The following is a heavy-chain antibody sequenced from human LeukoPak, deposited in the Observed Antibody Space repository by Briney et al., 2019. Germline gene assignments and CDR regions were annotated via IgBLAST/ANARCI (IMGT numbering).Heavy chain of an antibody. CDR1: GASITIGAESYH. Sequence: SETLSLTCTVSGASITIGAESYHWGWIRQPPGKGLEWIGTIYYTGISYYNPSLESRVTSSLDTSKNQFSLTLNSVTAADTAVYYCVRADYNGGTPGSFDIWGRGTMVTVSS. D-gene: IGHD2-8*01. J-gene: IGHJ3*02. CDR3: VRADYNGGTPGSFDI. V-gene: IGHV4-39*07. CDR2: IYYTGIS.